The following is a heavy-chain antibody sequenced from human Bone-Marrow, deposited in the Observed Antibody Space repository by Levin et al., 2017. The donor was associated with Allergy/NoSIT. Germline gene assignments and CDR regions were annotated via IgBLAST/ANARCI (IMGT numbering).Heavy chain of an antibody. CDR2: IKSKRDGATT. V-gene: IGHV3-15*01. D-gene: IGHD3-10*01. Sequence: GESLKISCAGSGFSFNGAWMSWVRQAPGKGLEWVARIKSKRDGATTDYATAVQGRFTISRDDSRNTLYPQMNSLTVEDTAVYYCITDQAYFFGSGARADFWGQGTRVTVSS. CDR1: GFSFNGAW. J-gene: IGHJ4*02. CDR3: ITDQAYFFGSGARADF.